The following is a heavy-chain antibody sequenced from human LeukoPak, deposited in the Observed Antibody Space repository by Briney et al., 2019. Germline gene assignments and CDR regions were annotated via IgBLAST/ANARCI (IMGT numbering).Heavy chain of an antibody. Sequence: ASVKVSCKAFGYTFTGYYMHWLRQAPGQGLEWMGWINPNSGGTNYAQKFQGRVTMTRDTSISTAYMELSRLRSDDTAVYYCARAGTSGYDWLGIDYWGQGTLVTVSS. CDR3: ARAGTSGYDWLGIDY. CDR2: INPNSGGT. V-gene: IGHV1-2*02. J-gene: IGHJ4*02. CDR1: GYTFTGYY. D-gene: IGHD5-12*01.